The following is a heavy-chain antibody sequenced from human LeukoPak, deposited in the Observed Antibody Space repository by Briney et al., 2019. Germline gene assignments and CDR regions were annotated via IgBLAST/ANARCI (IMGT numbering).Heavy chain of an antibody. CDR1: GFTVSSNY. J-gene: IGHJ4*02. CDR2: IYSGGST. V-gene: IGHV3-66*01. CDR3: ARFMATVSINYFDY. D-gene: IGHD4-17*01. Sequence: GGSLRLSCAASGFTVSSNYMSWVRQAPGKGLEWGSVIYSGGSTYYADSVKGRFTISRDNSKNTLYLQMNSLRAEDTAVYYCARFMATVSINYFDYWGQGTLVTVSS.